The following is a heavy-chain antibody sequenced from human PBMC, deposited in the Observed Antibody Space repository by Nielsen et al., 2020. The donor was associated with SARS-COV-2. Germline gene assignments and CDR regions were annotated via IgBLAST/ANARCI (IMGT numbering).Heavy chain of an antibody. D-gene: IGHD5-18*01. J-gene: IGHJ4*02. Sequence: WIRQPSGKGLEWVSSISSSSTIYYADSVKGRFTISRDNAKNSLYLQMNSLRAEDTAVYYCARGSGRQWIQLWPLRYYFDYWGQGTLVTVSS. V-gene: IGHV3-69-1*01. CDR2: ISSSSTI. CDR3: ARGSGRQWIQLWPLRYYFDY.